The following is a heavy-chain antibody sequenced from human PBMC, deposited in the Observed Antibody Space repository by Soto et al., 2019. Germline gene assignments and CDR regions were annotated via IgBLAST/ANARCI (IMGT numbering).Heavy chain of an antibody. CDR2: ISYEGSYK. J-gene: IGHJ6*02. CDR1: GFTFSGYA. V-gene: IGHV3-30*04. D-gene: IGHD3-10*01. CDR3: ARDWYYYGSGSYAVGDV. Sequence: PVGSLRLSCAASGFTFSGYAMHWVRHAPGKGLEWVAIISYEGSYKYYADSVKGRFTVSRDNSKNTVYLQMNSLRAEDTAVYYCARDWYYYGSGSYAVGDVWGLGTTVTVSS.